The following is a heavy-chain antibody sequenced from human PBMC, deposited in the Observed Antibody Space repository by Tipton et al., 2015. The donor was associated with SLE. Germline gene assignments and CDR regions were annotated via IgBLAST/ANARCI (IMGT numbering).Heavy chain of an antibody. V-gene: IGHV4-39*07. CDR2: FYYSGNR. CDR3: GSQNWNYFY. D-gene: IGHD1-7*01. J-gene: IGHJ4*02. Sequence: TLSLTCSVSGDSISRDTYYWAWGWIRQPPGKGLEWIGSFYYSGNRYYNPSLKRRVSISVDRSKNQFSLRLTSVTAADTALYDCGSQNWNYFYWSRETLVTVST. CDR1: GDSISRDTYY.